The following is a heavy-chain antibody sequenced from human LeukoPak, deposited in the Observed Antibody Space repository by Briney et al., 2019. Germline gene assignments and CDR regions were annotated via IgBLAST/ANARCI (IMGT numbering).Heavy chain of an antibody. J-gene: IGHJ6*02. CDR2: ISSSGTTI. CDR1: GFNFRYYS. D-gene: IGHD1-26*01. CDR3: ARDLGSGSNYRYYYGMEV. Sequence: GGSLRLSCAASGFNFRYYSINWVRQAPGKGLEWVSYISSSGTTIYYADSVKGRFTISRDNAQNSLYLQMNSLRDEDTAVYYCARDLGSGSNYRYYYGMEVWGPGTTVTVSS. V-gene: IGHV3-48*02.